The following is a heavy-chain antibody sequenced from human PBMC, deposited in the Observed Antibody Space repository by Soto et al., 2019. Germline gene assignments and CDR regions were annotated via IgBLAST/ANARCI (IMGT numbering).Heavy chain of an antibody. J-gene: IGHJ4*02. V-gene: IGHV3-33*01. CDR2: MSHDGSFQ. D-gene: IGHD1-1*01. CDR1: GFSLSSFG. CDR3: ARVNNYYFDY. Sequence: QVQLVESGGDVVQPGRSLRLSCSASGFSLSSFGMHWVRQAPGKGLEWVAVMSHDGSFQFFADSVKGRFTISRDISKNTLYLQLNSLRAEDTAIYYCARVNNYYFDYWGQGTLVTVSS.